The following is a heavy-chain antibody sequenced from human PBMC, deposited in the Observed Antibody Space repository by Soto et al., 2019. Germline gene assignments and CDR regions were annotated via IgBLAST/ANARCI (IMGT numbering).Heavy chain of an antibody. J-gene: IGHJ4*02. D-gene: IGHD3-22*01. Sequence: QVQLVQSGAEVKKPGSSVKVSCKASGGTFSSYTISWVRQAPGQGLEWMGRIIHILGIANYAQKFQGRVTITADKSTSTAYMELTSLRSEDTAVYYCARDRRYYEDFWGQRTLVTVSA. CDR1: GGTFSSYT. V-gene: IGHV1-69*08. CDR2: IIHILGIA. CDR3: ARDRRYYEDF.